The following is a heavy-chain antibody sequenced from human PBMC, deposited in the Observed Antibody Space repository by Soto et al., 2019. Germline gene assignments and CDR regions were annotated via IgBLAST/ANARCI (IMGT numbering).Heavy chain of an antibody. CDR3: AKEPRVNDYSSGSSSY. J-gene: IGHJ4*02. V-gene: IGHV3-23*01. CDR2: ISGSGGNT. Sequence: EVQLLESGGGLVQPGGSLRLSCAASGFVFSSYAMSWVRQAPGKGLEWVSTISGSGGNTYYADSVKGRFTISRDNSKNTQHLRMNSLSAEDTVLYYCAKEPRVNDYSSGSSSYWGQGTLVTVSS. D-gene: IGHD3-10*01. CDR1: GFVFSSYA.